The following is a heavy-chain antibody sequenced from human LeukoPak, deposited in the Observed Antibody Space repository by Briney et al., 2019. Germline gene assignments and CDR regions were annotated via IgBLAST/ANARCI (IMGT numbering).Heavy chain of an antibody. D-gene: IGHD3-9*01. CDR3: ARGQVRYYDWLLFI. CDR1: GGSISSGSYY. CDR2: IYTSGST. J-gene: IGHJ4*02. V-gene: IGHV4-61*02. Sequence: PSETLSLTCTVSGGSISSGSYYWSWIRQPAGKGLEWIGRIYTSGSTSYNPSLKSRATMSVDRSKNQFSLTLRSVAAADTAVYYCARGQVRYYDWLLFIWGQGTLVTVSS.